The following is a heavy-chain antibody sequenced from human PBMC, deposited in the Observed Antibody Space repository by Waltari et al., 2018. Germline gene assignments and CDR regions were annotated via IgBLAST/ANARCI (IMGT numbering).Heavy chain of an antibody. V-gene: IGHV3-9*01. Sequence: EMRLVESGGGLVQPGRSLRLSCVSYGFSFGDYALHGFRHALGKGTKWVAVISWISGIVGYWTSVKGRFTSSRDHAKNSLYLQMNNLRHDATAVYYCAKEKRAAVSRISCLDGWGRGPLVTVSS. J-gene: IGHJ5*02. CDR3: AKEKRAAVSRISCLDG. CDR2: ISWISGIV. CDR1: GFSFGDYA. D-gene: IGHD3-3*02.